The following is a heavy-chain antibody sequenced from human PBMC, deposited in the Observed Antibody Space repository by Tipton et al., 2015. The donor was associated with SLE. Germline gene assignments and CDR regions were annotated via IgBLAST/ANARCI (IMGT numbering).Heavy chain of an antibody. V-gene: IGHV4-39*01. CDR1: GGSISSSSYY. D-gene: IGHD3-22*01. Sequence: TLSLTCTVSGGSISSSSYYWGWIRQPPGKGLEWIGRIYFSGSTYYNPSLKSRVTISGDTSKNQCSLKLSSVTAADTAVCYCASPGQNCSDSSGDSNWGQGALVTVSS. CDR2: IYFSGST. J-gene: IGHJ1*01. CDR3: ASPGQNCSDSSGDSN.